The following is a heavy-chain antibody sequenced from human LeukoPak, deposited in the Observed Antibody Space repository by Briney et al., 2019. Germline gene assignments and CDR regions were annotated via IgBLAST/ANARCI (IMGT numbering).Heavy chain of an antibody. CDR3: AKIGYDSSGYYYDAFDI. J-gene: IGHJ3*02. CDR1: GFTFSSYG. D-gene: IGHD3-22*01. V-gene: IGHV3-30*18. CDR2: ISYDGSNK. Sequence: PGGSLRLSCAASGFTFSSYGMHWVRQAPGKGLEWVAVISYDGSNKCYADSVKGRFTISRDNSKNTLYLQMNSLRAEDTAVYYCAKIGYDSSGYYYDAFDIWGQGTMVTVSS.